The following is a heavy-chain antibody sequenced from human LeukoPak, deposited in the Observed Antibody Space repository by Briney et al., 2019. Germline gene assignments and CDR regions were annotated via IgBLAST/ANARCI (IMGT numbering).Heavy chain of an antibody. Sequence: ASVKVSCKASGYIFTTYYIHWVRQAPGQGLEWMGILNPSDFRTSYAQKLQGRVTMTSDTSTSTVYMELYSLTSEDTAVYYCARAFGELQPFYYYMGVWGEGTTVTVSS. CDR2: LNPSDFRT. CDR1: GYIFTTYY. CDR3: ARAFGELQPFYYYMGV. J-gene: IGHJ6*03. V-gene: IGHV1-46*01. D-gene: IGHD1-26*01.